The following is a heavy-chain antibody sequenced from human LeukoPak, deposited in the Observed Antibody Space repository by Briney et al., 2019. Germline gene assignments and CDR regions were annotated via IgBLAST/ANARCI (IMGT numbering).Heavy chain of an antibody. D-gene: IGHD3-22*01. Sequence: PSETLSLTCTVSGGSISSSSYYWGWIRQPPGKGLEWIGSIYYSGSTYYNPSLKSRVTISVDTSKNQFSLKLSSVTAADTAVYYCARGNWYYDSSGYYNWFDPWGQGTLVTVSS. CDR1: GGSISSSSYY. V-gene: IGHV4-39*07. CDR2: IYYSGST. CDR3: ARGNWYYDSSGYYNWFDP. J-gene: IGHJ5*02.